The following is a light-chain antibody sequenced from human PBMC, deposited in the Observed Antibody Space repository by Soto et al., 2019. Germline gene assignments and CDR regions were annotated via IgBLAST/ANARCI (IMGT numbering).Light chain of an antibody. V-gene: IGLV2-23*01. CDR2: EAS. Sequence: QSALTQPASVSGSPGQSITISCTGTNSDVGSHNFVSWYQQDPGKAPKLLIYEASKRPSGLSNRFSGSKSGNTASLTISGLQAEDEADYYCCSLTNGATWVFGGGTQLTVL. J-gene: IGLJ3*02. CDR1: NSDVGSHNF. CDR3: CSLTNGATWV.